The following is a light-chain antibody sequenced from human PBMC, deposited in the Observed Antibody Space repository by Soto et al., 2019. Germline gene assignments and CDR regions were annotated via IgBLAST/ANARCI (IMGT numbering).Light chain of an antibody. V-gene: IGKV3-11*01. Sequence: EIVLTQSPATLSLSPGERATLSCGASRSVSSYLAWYQQKPGQAPRLLIYDASYRATGIPARFSGSGSGTDFTLTSSSLDPEDCAVCYCRHRSDWPPRRTFGGGTKVEIK. J-gene: IGKJ4*01. CDR2: DAS. CDR1: RSVSSY. CDR3: RHRSDWPPRRT.